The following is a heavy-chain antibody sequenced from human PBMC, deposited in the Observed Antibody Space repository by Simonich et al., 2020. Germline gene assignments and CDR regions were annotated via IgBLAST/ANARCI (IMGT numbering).Heavy chain of an antibody. Sequence: EVQLVESGGGLVQPGGSLRLSCAASGFTFSSYWMHWVRQAPGKGVGWVSSINSEGSSTSKADSVKGRFTISRDNAKNTLYLQMNRRRAEDTAVYYCARDYSNYDAFDIWGQGTMVTVSS. D-gene: IGHD4-4*01. CDR2: INSEGSST. J-gene: IGHJ3*02. CDR3: ARDYSNYDAFDI. CDR1: GFTFSSYW. V-gene: IGHV3-74*01.